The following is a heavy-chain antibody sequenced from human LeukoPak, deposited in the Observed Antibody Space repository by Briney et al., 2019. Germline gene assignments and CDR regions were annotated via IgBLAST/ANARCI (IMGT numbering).Heavy chain of an antibody. D-gene: IGHD6-6*01. CDR1: GFTFSSYG. J-gene: IGHJ5*02. V-gene: IGHV3-30*02. CDR2: IWYDGSNK. CDR3: AKGASSSRYGWFDP. Sequence: GGSLRLSCAASGFTFSSYGMHWVRQAPGKGLEWVAVIWYDGSNKYYADSVKGRFTISRDNSKNTLYLQMNSLRAEDTAVYYCAKGASSSRYGWFDPWGQGTLVTVSS.